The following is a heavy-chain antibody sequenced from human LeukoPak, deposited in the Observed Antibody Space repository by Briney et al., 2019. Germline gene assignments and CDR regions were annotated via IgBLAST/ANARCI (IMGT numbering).Heavy chain of an antibody. CDR1: GFTVSSNY. J-gene: IGHJ4*02. CDR2: IYSGGST. Sequence: PGGSLRLSCAASGFTVSSNYMSWVRQAPGKGLEWVSVIYSGGSTYYADSVKGRFTISRDNSKNTLYLQMDTMRVEDTAVYYCARHIVGEQNFDYWSQGTLVTVSS. CDR3: ARHIVGEQNFDY. D-gene: IGHD3-16*02. V-gene: IGHV3-66*04.